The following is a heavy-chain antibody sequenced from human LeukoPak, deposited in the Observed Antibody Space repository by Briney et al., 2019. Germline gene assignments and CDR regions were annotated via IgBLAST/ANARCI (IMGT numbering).Heavy chain of an antibody. CDR2: IYYSGST. CDR3: ARVRGYYDSSGYDY. Sequence: SETLSLTCTVSGGSISSYYRSWIRQPPGKGLEWIGYIYYSGSTNYNPALKSRVTISEDTSKNQISLKLSSVTAADTAVYYCARVRGYYDSSGYDYWGQATPVTVSS. D-gene: IGHD3-22*01. V-gene: IGHV4-59*01. CDR1: GGSISSYY. J-gene: IGHJ4*02.